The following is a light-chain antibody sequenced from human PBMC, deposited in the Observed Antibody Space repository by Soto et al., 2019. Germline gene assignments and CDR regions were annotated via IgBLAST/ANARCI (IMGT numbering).Light chain of an antibody. V-gene: IGKV4-1*01. CDR2: SAS. J-gene: IGKJ4*01. Sequence: DIVLTQSPELLGVSLGARATINCRSSQRLFSIPSKLHLLSWVQRKPGHPPRPLIYSASARQPGVPERVRGSGSATNFTLTINNLQPQDVAEYSSPQHFRLLVTSGGGTKVDMK. CDR3: PQHFRLLVT. CDR1: QRLFSIPSKLHL.